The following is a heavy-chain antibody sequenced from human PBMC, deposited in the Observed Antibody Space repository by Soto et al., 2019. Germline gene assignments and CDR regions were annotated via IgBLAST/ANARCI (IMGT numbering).Heavy chain of an antibody. V-gene: IGHV3-9*01. CDR1: GFTFDDFA. Sequence: EVQLVESGGDLVQPGRSLRLSCVTSGFTFDDFAMHWVRQAPGKGLEWVSGISWNSGSIGYADPVKGRFTISRDNAKNSLYLEMNSLRTEDTSLYYCAKTAPPYDSQGDYPFDIWGQGTMVSVSS. D-gene: IGHD3-9*01. CDR3: AKTAPPYDSQGDYPFDI. CDR2: ISWNSGSI. J-gene: IGHJ3*02.